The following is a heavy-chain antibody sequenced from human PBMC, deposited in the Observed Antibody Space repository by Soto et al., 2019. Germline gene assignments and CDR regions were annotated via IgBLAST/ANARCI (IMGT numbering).Heavy chain of an antibody. J-gene: IGHJ6*02. CDR2: IRSKAHSYAT. V-gene: IGHV3-73*01. CDR3: AREKADSYGPTDGYGMDV. CDR1: GFTFRGSA. D-gene: IGHD5-18*01. Sequence: GGSLRRSCAASGFTFRGSAMHWVRQASGKWMEWVGRIRSKAHSYATAYADSVKGRFTISRDNSKNTLYLQMNSLRAEDTAVYYCAREKADSYGPTDGYGMDVWGQGTTVTVS.